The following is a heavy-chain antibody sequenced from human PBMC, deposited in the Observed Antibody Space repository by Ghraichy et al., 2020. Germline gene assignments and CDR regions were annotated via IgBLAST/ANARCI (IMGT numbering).Heavy chain of an antibody. CDR1: GFTFSTYC. CDR3: ARDLGYMPAAFNYDAFDI. Sequence: GGSLRLSCAASGFTFSTYCMTWVRQAPGKGLEWVSNIKEDGGQTNYVDSVRGRFTISRDNAKNSMYLQMNFLRAEDTAVYYCARDLGYMPAAFNYDAFDIWGPGAMVIVSS. J-gene: IGHJ3*02. D-gene: IGHD3-3*02. V-gene: IGHV3-7*01. CDR2: IKEDGGQT.